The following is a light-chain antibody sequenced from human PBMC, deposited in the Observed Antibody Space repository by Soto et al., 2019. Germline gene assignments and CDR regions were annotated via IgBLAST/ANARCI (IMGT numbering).Light chain of an antibody. CDR2: AAS. J-gene: IGKJ1*01. CDR1: QTISTY. V-gene: IGKV1-39*01. CDR3: QQSYGVPRT. Sequence: DIPMTQSPSSLSASVGDRVTITCRASQTISTYLNWYQQKPGKAPNLLIYAASNLHSGVPSRFSGSGSGTDFALTINNLQPEDFATYYCQQSYGVPRTFGQGTKVEIK.